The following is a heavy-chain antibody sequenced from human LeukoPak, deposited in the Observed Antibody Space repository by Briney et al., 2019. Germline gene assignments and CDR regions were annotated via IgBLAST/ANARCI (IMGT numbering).Heavy chain of an antibody. Sequence: GGSLRLSCAASGFTFSSYSMNWVRQAPGKGLEWVSGISSSGGSPYYADSVQGRFTISRDNSKNTLFLQMTGLRAEDTAVYYCADLGTTYYYDRSTYWGQGTLVAVSS. V-gene: IGHV3-23*01. J-gene: IGHJ4*02. CDR2: ISSSGGSP. CDR3: ADLGTTYYYDRSTY. D-gene: IGHD3-22*01. CDR1: GFTFSSYS.